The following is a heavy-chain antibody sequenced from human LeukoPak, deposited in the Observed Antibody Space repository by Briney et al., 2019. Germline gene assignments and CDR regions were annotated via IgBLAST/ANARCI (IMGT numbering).Heavy chain of an antibody. V-gene: IGHV4-38-2*02. D-gene: IGHD3-22*01. J-gene: IGHJ4*02. CDR2: IYHSGNT. CDR1: GYSISSGYY. Sequence: SETLSLTRSVSGYSISSGYYWGWIRQPPGKGLEWIGSIYHSGNTDYNPSLKSRVTISRDTSKNQFSLNLSSVTAADTAVYYCARQVRDSSPGLYFDYWGQGTLVTVSS. CDR3: ARQVRDSSPGLYFDY.